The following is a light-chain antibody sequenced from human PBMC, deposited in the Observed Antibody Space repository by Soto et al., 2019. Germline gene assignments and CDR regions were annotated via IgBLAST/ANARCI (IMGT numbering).Light chain of an antibody. Sequence: DIVMTQSSLSLPVTPGEPASISCRSSQSLLHSNGYNYLDWYLQKPGQPPHLLIYLGSNRASGVPARFSGSGSGTDFTLKISRVEAEDVGVYYCMQALQTPPTFGQGTKVEIK. CDR2: LGS. J-gene: IGKJ1*01. CDR3: MQALQTPPT. V-gene: IGKV2-28*01. CDR1: QSLLHSNGYNY.